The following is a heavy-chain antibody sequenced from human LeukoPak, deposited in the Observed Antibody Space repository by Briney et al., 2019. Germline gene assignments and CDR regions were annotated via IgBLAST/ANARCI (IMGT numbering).Heavy chain of an antibody. CDR1: GFTFSSYW. Sequence: GGSLRLSCASSGFTFSSYWMHLVRQAPGKGLVWVSRINSDGTSTVYADSVKGRFTISRDNAKNTVYLEMNSLRAEDTAVYYCARVGYSNTWYVDYWGQGTVVTVSS. J-gene: IGHJ4*02. CDR3: ARVGYSNTWYVDY. D-gene: IGHD5-18*01. V-gene: IGHV3-74*01. CDR2: INSDGTST.